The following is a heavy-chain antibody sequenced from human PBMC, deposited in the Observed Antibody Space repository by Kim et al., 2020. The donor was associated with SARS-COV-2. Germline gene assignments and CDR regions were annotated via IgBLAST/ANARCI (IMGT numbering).Heavy chain of an antibody. J-gene: IGHJ4*02. V-gene: IGHV3-33*06. D-gene: IGHD3-10*01. Sequence: GGSLRLSCAASGFTFSSYGMHWVCQAPGKGLEWVAVIWYDGSNKYYADSVKGRFTISRDNSKNTLYLQMNSLRSEDTAVYYCAKGPATTYYYGSGSYLDYWGQGTLVTVSS. CDR2: IWYDGSNK. CDR3: AKGPATTYYYGSGSYLDY. CDR1: GFTFSSYG.